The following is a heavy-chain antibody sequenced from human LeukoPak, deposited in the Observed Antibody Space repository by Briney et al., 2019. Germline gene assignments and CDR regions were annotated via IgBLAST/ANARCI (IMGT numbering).Heavy chain of an antibody. D-gene: IGHD4-17*01. CDR2: ISSSSSYI. CDR3: ARDGAPWTTVTTIFYYMDV. CDR1: GFTFSSYS. V-gene: IGHV3-21*01. Sequence: GGPLRLSCAASGFTFSSYSMNWVRQAPGKGLEWVSSISSSSSYIYYADSVKGRFTISRDNAKNSLYLQMNSLRAEDTAVYYCARDGAPWTTVTTIFYYMDVWGKGTTVTVSS. J-gene: IGHJ6*03.